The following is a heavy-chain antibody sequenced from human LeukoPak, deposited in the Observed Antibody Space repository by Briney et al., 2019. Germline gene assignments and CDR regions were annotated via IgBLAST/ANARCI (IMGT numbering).Heavy chain of an antibody. V-gene: IGHV3-23*01. CDR1: GFTFSSYA. J-gene: IGHJ2*01. D-gene: IGHD6-6*01. CDR3: AKDPMAARLLWYFGL. Sequence: PGGSLRLSCAASGFTFSSYAMSWVRQAPGKGLEWVSAISGSGGSTYYADSVKGRFTISRDNSKNTLYLQMNSLRAEDTAVYYCAKDPMAARLLWYFGLWGRGTLVTVSS. CDR2: ISGSGGST.